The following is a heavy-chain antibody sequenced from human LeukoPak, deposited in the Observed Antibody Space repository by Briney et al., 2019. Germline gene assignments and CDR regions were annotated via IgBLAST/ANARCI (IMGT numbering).Heavy chain of an antibody. CDR1: GFTFSSYG. CDR2: ISYDGSNK. CDR3: ASTVSFDY. D-gene: IGHD4-17*01. V-gene: IGHV3-30*03. J-gene: IGHJ4*02. Sequence: GRSLRLSCAASGFTFSSYGMHWVRQAPGKGLEWVAVISYDGSNKYYADSVKGRFTISRDNSKNTLYLQMNGLRAEDTAVYYCASTVSFDYWGQGTLVTVSS.